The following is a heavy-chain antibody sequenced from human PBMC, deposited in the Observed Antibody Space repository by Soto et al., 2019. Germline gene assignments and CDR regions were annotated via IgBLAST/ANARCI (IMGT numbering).Heavy chain of an antibody. CDR3: GRGARLVWYFDL. Sequence: QVQLVQSGAEVQKPGASVKVSCKASGYTFTSYDINWVRQATGQGLEWMGWMNPNSGNTGYAQNFQGRVTMTRTTSISTAYMERSSLRSEDTAVYYCGRGARLVWYFDLWGRGTLVTVSS. J-gene: IGHJ2*01. D-gene: IGHD6-19*01. V-gene: IGHV1-8*01. CDR2: MNPNSGNT. CDR1: GYTFTSYD.